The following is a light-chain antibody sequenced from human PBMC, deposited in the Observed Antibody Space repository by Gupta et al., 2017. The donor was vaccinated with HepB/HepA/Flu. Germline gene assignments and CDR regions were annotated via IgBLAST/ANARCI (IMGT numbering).Light chain of an antibody. J-gene: IGKJ4*01. CDR3: QQYNNWPPENSPT. V-gene: IGKV3-15*01. Sequence: EIVMTQSPATLSVSPGERATLSCRASQSVSSNLAWYQQKPGQAPRLLIYGASTRATGIPARFSGSGSGTEFTLTISSLQSEDFAVYYCQQYNNWPPENSPTFGGGTKVEIK. CDR2: GAS. CDR1: QSVSSN.